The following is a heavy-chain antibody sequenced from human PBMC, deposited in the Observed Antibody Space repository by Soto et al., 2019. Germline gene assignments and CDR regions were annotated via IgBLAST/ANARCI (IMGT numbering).Heavy chain of an antibody. J-gene: IGHJ3*02. CDR2: INHSGST. V-gene: IGHV4-34*01. Sequence: QVQLQQWGAGLLKPSETLSLTCVVDGGSFSGYYWSWIRQPPGKGLEWIGEINHSGSTNYNPSLKSRVTISVDTSKNQFSLKLSSVTAADTAVYYCARGLVTMVRGVIVGFAFDIWGQGTMVTVSS. D-gene: IGHD3-10*01. CDR3: ARGLVTMVRGVIVGFAFDI. CDR1: GGSFSGYY.